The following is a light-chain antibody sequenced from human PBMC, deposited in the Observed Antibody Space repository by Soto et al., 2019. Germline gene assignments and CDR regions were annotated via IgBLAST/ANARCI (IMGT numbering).Light chain of an antibody. Sequence: QSALTQPASVSGSPGQSITISCTGTSSDVGDYNYVSWYQQHPRKAPKLMIYEVSNRPSGVSNRFSGSKSGNTASLTISGLQAEDEADYFCTSYTISSTPWVFGGGTKLTVL. V-gene: IGLV2-14*01. CDR2: EVS. CDR1: SSDVGDYNY. J-gene: IGLJ2*01. CDR3: TSYTISSTPWV.